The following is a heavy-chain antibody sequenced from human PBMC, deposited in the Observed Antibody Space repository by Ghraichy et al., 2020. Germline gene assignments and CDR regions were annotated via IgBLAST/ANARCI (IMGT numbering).Heavy chain of an antibody. D-gene: IGHD6-19*01. V-gene: IGHV4-39*01. Sequence: SETLSLTCTVSGGSISSSSYYWGWIRQPPGKGLEWIGSIYYSGSTYYNPSLKSRVTISVDTSKNQFSLKLSSVTAADTAVYYCARQCIAVAGLRRRGNFDYWGQGTLVTVSS. CDR2: IYYSGST. CDR1: GGSISSSSYY. CDR3: ARQCIAVAGLRRRGNFDY. J-gene: IGHJ4*02.